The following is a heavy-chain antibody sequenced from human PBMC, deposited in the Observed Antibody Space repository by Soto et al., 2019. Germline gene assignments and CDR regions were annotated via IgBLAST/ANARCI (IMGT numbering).Heavy chain of an antibody. V-gene: IGHV1-8*01. Sequence: ASVKVSCKASGYTLTSYDINWVRQATGQGLEWMGWMNPNSGNTGYAQKFQGRVTMTRNTSISTAYMELSSLRSEDTAVYYCATDSLALKLIVAKTTSPAKPTPDPWGQGPLVTVSS. CDR2: MNPNSGNT. CDR1: GYTLTSYD. D-gene: IGHD5-12*01. J-gene: IGHJ5*02. CDR3: ATDSLALKLIVAKTTSPAKPTPDP.